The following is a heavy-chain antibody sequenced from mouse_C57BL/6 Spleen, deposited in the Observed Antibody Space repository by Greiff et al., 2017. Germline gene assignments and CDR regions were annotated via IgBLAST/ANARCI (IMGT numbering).Heavy chain of an antibody. CDR2: IDPSDSYT. J-gene: IGHJ4*01. D-gene: IGHD2-1*01. V-gene: IGHV1-50*01. CDR1: GYTFTSYW. Sequence: QVQLQQPGAELVKPGASVKLSCKASGYTFTSYWMQWVKQRPGQGLEWIGEIDPSDSYTNYNQKFKGKATLTVDTSSSTAYMQLSSLTSEDSAVYYCATRVYGNYGDYWGQGTSVTVSS. CDR3: ATRVYGNYGDY.